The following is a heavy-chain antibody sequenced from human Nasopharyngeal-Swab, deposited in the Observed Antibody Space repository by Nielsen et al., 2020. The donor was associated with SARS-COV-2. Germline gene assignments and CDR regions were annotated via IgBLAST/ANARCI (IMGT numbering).Heavy chain of an antibody. CDR1: GGSISSSSYY. D-gene: IGHD2-8*01. CDR2: IYYSGST. J-gene: IGHJ6*03. CDR3: ARVGNGYYYYYYMDV. V-gene: IGHV4-39*01. Sequence: SETLSLTCTVSGGSISSSSYYWGWIRQPPGKGLEWIGSIYYSGSTYYNPSLKSRVTISVDTSKNQFSLKLSSVTAADTAVYYCARVGNGYYYYYYMDVWGKGTTVTISS.